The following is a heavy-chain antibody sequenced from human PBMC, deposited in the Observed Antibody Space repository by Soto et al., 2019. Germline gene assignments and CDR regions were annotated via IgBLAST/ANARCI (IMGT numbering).Heavy chain of an antibody. CDR1: GDTFSFYT. CDR2: INPILTMS. CDR3: ATSYGSGYRAFDY. J-gene: IGHJ4*02. Sequence: SVRVSCKASGDTFSFYTISWVRQAPGLGPEWMGRINPILTMSNYAQKFQGRVTITADKSTSTAYMELSSLRSEDTAMYYCATSYGSGYRAFDYWGQGALVTVSS. D-gene: IGHD3-10*01. V-gene: IGHV1-69*02.